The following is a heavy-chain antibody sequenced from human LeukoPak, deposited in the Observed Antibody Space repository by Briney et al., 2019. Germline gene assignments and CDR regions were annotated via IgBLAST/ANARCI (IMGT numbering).Heavy chain of an antibody. D-gene: IGHD3-10*01. V-gene: IGHV4-59*08. J-gene: IGHJ4*02. CDR1: GGSINNYY. CDR3: VRQSSNLGGLFDY. CDR2: IHSSGTT. Sequence: SETLSLTCTVSGGSINNYYWSWTRQPPGKALEWIGYIHSSGTTNYNPSLKSRVTMSVDTSQNQLSLKLSSVTAADTAVYYCVRQSSNLGGLFDYWGQGTLVTVSS.